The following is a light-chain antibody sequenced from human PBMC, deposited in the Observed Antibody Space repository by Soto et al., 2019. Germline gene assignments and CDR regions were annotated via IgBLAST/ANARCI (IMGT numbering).Light chain of an antibody. V-gene: IGKV1-5*03. CDR3: QQYNSYPLT. J-gene: IGKJ4*01. CDR1: QSISSW. Sequence: DIQMTQSPSTLSASVGDRVTITCRASQSISSWLAWYQQKPGKAPKLLIYKASSLESGVPSRFSGSGSGTEFTLTITSLQPDNFATYYCQQYNSYPLTFGGGTKVEIK. CDR2: KAS.